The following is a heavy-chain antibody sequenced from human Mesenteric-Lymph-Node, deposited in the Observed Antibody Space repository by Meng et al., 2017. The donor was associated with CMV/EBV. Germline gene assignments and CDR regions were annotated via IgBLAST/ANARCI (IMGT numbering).Heavy chain of an antibody. J-gene: IGHJ4*02. Sequence: SETLSLTCSVSGGSFTTNNYYWGWIRQPPGTGLEWIGSIYYSGTTSYNPSLKSRVTISLDTSKNQISLKVNSVTAADTAVYYCAREDLDYWGQGTLVTVSS. V-gene: IGHV4-39*07. CDR1: GGSFTTNNYY. CDR2: IYYSGTT. CDR3: AREDLDY.